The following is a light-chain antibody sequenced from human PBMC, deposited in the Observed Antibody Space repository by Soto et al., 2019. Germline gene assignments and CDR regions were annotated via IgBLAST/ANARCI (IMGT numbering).Light chain of an antibody. Sequence: DIQMTQSPSTLSASVGDRVTITCRASQSISTLLAWYQQKPGKAPNLLIYDASNLKSGVPSSFSGSGSGTEFTLTISSLQPVDFATYYCQQYGSYWGPFGGGTRVEIK. J-gene: IGKJ4*01. CDR3: QQYGSYWGP. CDR2: DAS. V-gene: IGKV1-5*01. CDR1: QSISTL.